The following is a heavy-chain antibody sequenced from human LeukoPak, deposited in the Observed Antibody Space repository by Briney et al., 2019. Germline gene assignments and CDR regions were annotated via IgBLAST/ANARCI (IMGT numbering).Heavy chain of an antibody. CDR1: GFTFSSYG. Sequence: GGSLRLSCAASGFTFSSYGMHWVRQAPGKGLEWVAVIWYDGSNKYYADPVKGRFTISRDNSKNTLYLQMNSLRAEDTAVYYCARRAITFGGVIVNDYYYGMDVWGKGTTVTVSS. V-gene: IGHV3-33*01. CDR3: ARRAITFGGVIVNDYYYGMDV. J-gene: IGHJ6*04. D-gene: IGHD3-16*02. CDR2: IWYDGSNK.